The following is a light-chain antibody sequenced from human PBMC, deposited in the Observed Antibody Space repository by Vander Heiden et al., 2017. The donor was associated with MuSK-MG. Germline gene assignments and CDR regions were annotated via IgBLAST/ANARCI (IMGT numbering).Light chain of an antibody. Sequence: SSLTQPASASGSPGQSITISCTGTSSDVGSYNLVSWYQHHPGKAPKLMIYEVDKRPSGVSNRFSGSKSGNTASLTISGLQSEDEADYYCCSYVNSSTLEVFGGGTKLTVL. CDR3: CSYVNSSTLEV. CDR1: SSDVGSYNL. J-gene: IGLJ3*02. CDR2: EVD. V-gene: IGLV2-23*02.